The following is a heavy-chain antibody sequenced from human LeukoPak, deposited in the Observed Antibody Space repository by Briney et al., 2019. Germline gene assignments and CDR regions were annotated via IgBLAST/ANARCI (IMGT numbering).Heavy chain of an antibody. CDR1: GGSFSGYY. CDR3: ARGQGPVDAFDI. CDR2: INHSGST. Sequence: PSETLSLTCAVYGGSFSGYYWSWIRQPPGKGLEWIGEINHSGSTNYNPSLKSRVTMSVDTSKNQFSLKLSSVNAADTAVYYCARGQGPVDAFDIWGQGTMVTVSS. J-gene: IGHJ3*02. V-gene: IGHV4-34*01. D-gene: IGHD4-11*01.